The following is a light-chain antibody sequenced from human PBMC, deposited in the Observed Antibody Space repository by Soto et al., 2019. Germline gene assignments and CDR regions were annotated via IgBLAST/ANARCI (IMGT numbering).Light chain of an antibody. CDR3: QQYYSTSLFT. V-gene: IGKV4-1*01. CDR2: WAS. J-gene: IGKJ3*01. CDR1: QSVLYSSNNKNY. Sequence: DIVMTQSPDSLAVSLGERATINCKSSQSVLYSSNNKNYLAWYQQKPGQPPKLLIYWASTRESGVPDRFSGSGSGTDFTLTISSLQAEDVAVYYCQQYYSTSLFTFCPGTKVDIK.